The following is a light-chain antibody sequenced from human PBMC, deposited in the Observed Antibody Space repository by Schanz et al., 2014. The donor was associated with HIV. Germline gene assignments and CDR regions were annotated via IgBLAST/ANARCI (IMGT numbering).Light chain of an antibody. V-gene: IGLV2-8*01. Sequence: QSVLTQPPSASGSPGQSVTISCAGTSSDIGNYNYVSWYQHHPGRAPKLLIYDASKRPSGVPDRFSGSKSGTSASLAISGLQSEDEADYYCSSHAGRNSFVVFGGGTKLTVL. J-gene: IGLJ2*01. CDR1: SSDIGNYNY. CDR2: DAS. CDR3: SSHAGRNSFVV.